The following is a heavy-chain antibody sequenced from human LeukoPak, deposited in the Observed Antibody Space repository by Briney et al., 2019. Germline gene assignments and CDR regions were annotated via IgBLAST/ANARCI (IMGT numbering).Heavy chain of an antibody. J-gene: IGHJ3*02. V-gene: IGHV4-31*03. CDR2: IYYSGST. D-gene: IGHD3-22*01. Sequence: SQTLSLTCTVPGGSISSGGYYWSWIRQHPGKGLEWIGYIYYSGSTYYNPSLKSRVTISVDTSKNQFSLKLSSVTAADTAVYYCARDPNYDSRPYAFDIWGQGTMVTVSS. CDR3: ARDPNYDSRPYAFDI. CDR1: GGSISSGGYY.